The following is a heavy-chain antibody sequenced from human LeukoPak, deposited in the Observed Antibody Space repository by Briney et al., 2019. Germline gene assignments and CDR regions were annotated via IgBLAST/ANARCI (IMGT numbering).Heavy chain of an antibody. CDR3: ARSGSKVMTAINF. CDR2: IHYSGST. V-gene: IGHV4-59*01. CDR1: GCSISSYY. D-gene: IGHD2-21*02. J-gene: IGHJ4*02. Sequence: PSETLSFTCTVSGCSISSYYWSWIRQPPGKELEWIGYIHYSGSTNYNPSLKSRVTMSVDTSKNQFSLKLSSVTAADTAVYYCARSGSKVMTAINFWGQGTLVTVSS.